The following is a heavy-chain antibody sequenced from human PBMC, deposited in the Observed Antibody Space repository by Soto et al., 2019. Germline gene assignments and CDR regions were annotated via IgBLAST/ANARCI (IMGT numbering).Heavy chain of an antibody. CDR3: ARGRSGSYIDY. V-gene: IGHV3-33*01. D-gene: IGHD1-26*01. CDR1: GFIFSNYG. J-gene: IGHJ4*02. CDR2: IWYDGSNK. Sequence: GGSLRLSCGASGFIFSNYGMHWVRQAPGKGLDWVAIIWYDGSNKYYADSVKGRFTISRDNSKNMLYLQMNSLRVEDTAVYYYARGRSGSYIDYWGQGTLVTVSS.